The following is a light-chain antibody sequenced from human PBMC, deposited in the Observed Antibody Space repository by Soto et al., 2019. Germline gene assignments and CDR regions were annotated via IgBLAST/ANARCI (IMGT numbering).Light chain of an antibody. J-gene: IGLJ1*01. V-gene: IGLV2-14*01. CDR3: SSYTSSSTLLYV. Sequence: QSALTQPASVSGSPGKSITISCTGTSSDVGGYNYVSWYQQHPGKAPKLMIYDVSNRPSGVSNRFSGSKSGNTASLTISGLQAEDEADYYCSSYTSSSTLLYVFGTGTQLTVL. CDR1: SSDVGGYNY. CDR2: DVS.